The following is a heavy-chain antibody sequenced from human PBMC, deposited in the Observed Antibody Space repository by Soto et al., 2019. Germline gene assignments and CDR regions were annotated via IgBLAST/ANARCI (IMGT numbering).Heavy chain of an antibody. D-gene: IGHD6-6*01. V-gene: IGHV3-30*18. J-gene: IGHJ4*02. CDR2: ISYDGSNK. Sequence: HPGGSLRLSCAASGFTFSSYGMHWVRQAPGKGLEWVAVISYDGSNKYYADSVKGRFTISRDNSKNTLYLQMNSLRAEDTAVYYCAKESYIEYSSSSPGYWGQGTLVTVS. CDR1: GFTFSSYG. CDR3: AKESYIEYSSSSPGY.